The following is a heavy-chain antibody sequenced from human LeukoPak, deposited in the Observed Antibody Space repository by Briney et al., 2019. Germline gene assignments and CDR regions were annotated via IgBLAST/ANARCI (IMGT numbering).Heavy chain of an antibody. V-gene: IGHV3-21*01. J-gene: IGHJ2*01. D-gene: IGHD4-11*01. CDR2: ISGSTRYI. CDR3: ARGRSVTYWYFDL. Sequence: GGSLRLSCAGSGFTFSDYNMNWVRQAPGKGLEWVSSISGSTRYIYYADSVMGRFTISRDNAKNTLYLQMNSLRAEDTAVYYCARGRSVTYWYFDLWGRGTLVTVSS. CDR1: GFTFSDYN.